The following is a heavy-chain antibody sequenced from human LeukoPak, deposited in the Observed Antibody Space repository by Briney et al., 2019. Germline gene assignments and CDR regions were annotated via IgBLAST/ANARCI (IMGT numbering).Heavy chain of an antibody. CDR2: INPNSGGT. V-gene: IGHV1-2*02. CDR1: GYTFTGYY. D-gene: IGHD2-8*01. J-gene: IGHJ4*02. CDR3: ARASPYRITNYDY. Sequence: ASVKVSCKASGYTFTGYYMHWVRQAPGQGLEWMGWINPNSGGTNYAQKFQGRVTMTTDTSTSTAYMELRSLRSDDTAVYYCARASPYRITNYDYWGQGTLVTVSS.